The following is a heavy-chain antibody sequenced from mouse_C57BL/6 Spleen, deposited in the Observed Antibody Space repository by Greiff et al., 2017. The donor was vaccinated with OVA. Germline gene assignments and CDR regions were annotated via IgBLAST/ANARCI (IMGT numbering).Heavy chain of an antibody. J-gene: IGHJ4*01. CDR3: ARSGYDGYYDAMDY. CDR2: IDPSDSYT. D-gene: IGHD2-3*01. CDR1: GYTFTSYW. V-gene: IGHV1-59*01. Sequence: VQLQQPGAELVRPGTSVKLSCKASGYTFTSYWMHWVKQRPGQGLEWIGVIDPSDSYTNYNQKFKGKATLTVDTSSSTAYMQLSSLTSEDSAVYYCARSGYDGYYDAMDYWGQGTSVTVSS.